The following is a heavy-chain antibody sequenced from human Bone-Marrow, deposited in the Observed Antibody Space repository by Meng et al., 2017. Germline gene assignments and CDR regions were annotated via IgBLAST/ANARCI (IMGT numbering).Heavy chain of an antibody. J-gene: IGHJ4*02. Sequence: SETLSLTCTVSGGSISSSSYYWGWIRQPPGKGLEWIGSIYYSGSTYYNLSLKSRVTISVDTSKNQFSLKLSSVTAADTAVYYCASNPHVTRILTGYYPYYFDYWGQGTLVTVSS. CDR3: ASNPHVTRILTGYYPYYFDY. V-gene: IGHV4-39*07. D-gene: IGHD3-9*01. CDR2: IYYSGST. CDR1: GGSISSSSYY.